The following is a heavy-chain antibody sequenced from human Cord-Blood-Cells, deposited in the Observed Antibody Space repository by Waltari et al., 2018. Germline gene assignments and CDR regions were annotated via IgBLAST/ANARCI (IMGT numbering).Heavy chain of an antibody. Sequence: QVQLQQWGAGLLKPSETLSLTCAVYGGSSSVYYWSWIRQPPGKGQEWIGEINHSGSTNYNPSLKSRVTISVDTSKNQFSLKLSSVTAADTAVYYCASLALYGSGSYYNGDAFDIWGQGTMVTVSS. J-gene: IGHJ3*02. D-gene: IGHD3-10*01. CDR2: INHSGST. CDR1: GGSSSVYY. CDR3: ASLALYGSGSYYNGDAFDI. V-gene: IGHV4-34*01.